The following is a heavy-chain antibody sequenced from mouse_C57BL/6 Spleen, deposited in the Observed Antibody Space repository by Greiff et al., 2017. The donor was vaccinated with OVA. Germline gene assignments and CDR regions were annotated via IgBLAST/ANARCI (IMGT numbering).Heavy chain of an antibody. D-gene: IGHD1-1*01. Sequence: EVQLVESGGGLVQPKGSLKLSCAASGFTFNTYAMHWVRQAPGKGLEWVARIRSKSSNSATYYADSVKDRFTIFRDDSQSMLYLQMNNRKTEDTAMYYCVREHDGSEGFAYWGQGTLVTVSA. CDR1: GFTFNTYA. J-gene: IGHJ3*01. CDR2: IRSKSSNSAT. V-gene: IGHV10-3*01. CDR3: VREHDGSEGFAY.